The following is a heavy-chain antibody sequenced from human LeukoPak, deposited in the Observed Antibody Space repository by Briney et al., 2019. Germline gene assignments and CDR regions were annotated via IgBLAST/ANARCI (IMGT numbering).Heavy chain of an antibody. CDR2: ISWNSGSI. Sequence: PGGSLRLSCAASGFTFDDYAMHWVRQAPGKGLEWVSGISWNSGSIGYADSVKGRFTISRDNAKNSLYLQMNSLRAEDTAVYYCAKEGRTWGYYMDVWGKGTTVTISS. CDR1: GFTFDDYA. CDR3: AKEGRTWGYYMDV. V-gene: IGHV3-9*01. D-gene: IGHD7-27*01. J-gene: IGHJ6*03.